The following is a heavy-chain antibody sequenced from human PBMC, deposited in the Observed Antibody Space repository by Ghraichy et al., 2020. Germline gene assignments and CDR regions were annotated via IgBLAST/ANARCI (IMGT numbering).Heavy chain of an antibody. CDR1: GFTFSSYE. V-gene: IGHV3-48*03. CDR3: ARDYSTSRWSYYNMDV. CDR2: ISSSGSTI. D-gene: IGHD2-2*01. J-gene: IGHJ6*02. Sequence: GGSLRLSCAASGFTFSSYEMNWVRQAPGKGLEWVSYISSSGSTIYYADSVKGRFTISRDNAKNSLYLQMSSLGAEDTAVYYCARDYSTSRWSYYNMDVWGQGTAVTVSS.